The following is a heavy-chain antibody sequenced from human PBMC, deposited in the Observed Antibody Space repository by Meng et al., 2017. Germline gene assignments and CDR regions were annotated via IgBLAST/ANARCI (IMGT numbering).Heavy chain of an antibody. D-gene: IGHD6-19*01. CDR3: ARAGIAVAGPDY. CDR2: ISAYNGNT. V-gene: IGHV1-18*01. J-gene: IGHJ4*02. CDR1: GDTFTGYG. Sequence: QIKVVRVGAEVKRPGAAGKVSNKASGDTFTGYGISWVRKVPGQGLEWMGWISAYNGNTNYAQKLQGRVTMTTDTSTSTAYMELRSLRSDDTAVYYCARAGIAVAGPDYWGQGTLVTVSS.